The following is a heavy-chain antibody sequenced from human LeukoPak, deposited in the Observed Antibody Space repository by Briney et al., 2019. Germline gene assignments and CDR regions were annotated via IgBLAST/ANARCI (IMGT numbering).Heavy chain of an antibody. CDR2: ISSNGGST. Sequence: GGSLRLSCAASGFTFSSYAMHWVRQAPGKGLEYVSAISSNGGSTYYANSVKGRFTISRDNSKNTLYLQMGSLRAEDMAVYYCARTDEVVAVTWTNFDYWGQGTLVTVSS. CDR3: ARTDEVVAVTWTNFDY. CDR1: GFTFSSYA. J-gene: IGHJ4*02. V-gene: IGHV3-64*01. D-gene: IGHD2-15*01.